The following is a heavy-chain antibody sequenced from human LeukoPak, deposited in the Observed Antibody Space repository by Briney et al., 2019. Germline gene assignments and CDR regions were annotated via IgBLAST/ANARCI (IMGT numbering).Heavy chain of an antibody. V-gene: IGHV3-23*01. J-gene: IGHJ6*02. CDR3: AKDLKVAPVYVFYGMDV. CDR1: GFTFSSYA. Sequence: GGSLGLSCAASGFTFSSYAMSWVRQAPGKGLEWVSAISGSGGSTYYADSVKGRFTISRDNSKNTLYLQMNSLRAEDTAVYYCAKDLKVAPVYVFYGMDVWGQGTTVTVSS. CDR2: ISGSGGST. D-gene: IGHD5-12*01.